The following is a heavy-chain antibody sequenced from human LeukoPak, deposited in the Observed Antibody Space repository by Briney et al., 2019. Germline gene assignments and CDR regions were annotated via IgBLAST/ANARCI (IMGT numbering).Heavy chain of an antibody. J-gene: IGHJ3*02. V-gene: IGHV3-66*01. D-gene: IGHD5-18*01. Sequence: GGSLRLSCAASGFTVSSNFVSWVRQAPGKGLEWVSVIHSGGSTYYAGFVKGRFTISRDNSKNTLYLQMNSLRAEDTAVYYCARDPRYSYGLDAFDIWGQGTMVTVSS. CDR1: GFTVSSNF. CDR3: ARDPRYSYGLDAFDI. CDR2: IHSGGST.